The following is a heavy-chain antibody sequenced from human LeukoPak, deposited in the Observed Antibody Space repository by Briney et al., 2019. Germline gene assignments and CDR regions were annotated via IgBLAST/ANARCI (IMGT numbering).Heavy chain of an antibody. Sequence: ASVKVSCKASGYTFTSYYMHWVRQAPGQGLEWMGIINPSGGSTSYAQKFQGRVTITADESTSTAYMELSSLRSEDTAVYYCARDLAYGDYESWFDPWGQGTLVTVSS. CDR3: ARDLAYGDYESWFDP. CDR2: INPSGGST. J-gene: IGHJ5*02. V-gene: IGHV1-46*01. D-gene: IGHD4-17*01. CDR1: GYTFTSYY.